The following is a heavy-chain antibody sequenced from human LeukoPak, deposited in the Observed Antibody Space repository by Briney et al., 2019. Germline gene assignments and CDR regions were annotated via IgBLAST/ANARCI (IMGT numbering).Heavy chain of an antibody. CDR3: ARSGLGYCSSTSCYGALYFDY. D-gene: IGHD2-2*01. CDR2: ISSSRSYI. J-gene: IGHJ4*02. V-gene: IGHV3-21*01. CDR1: GFTFSSYS. Sequence: GGSLRLSCAASGFTFSSYSMNWVRQAPGKGLEWVSSISSSRSYIYYADSVKGRFTISRDNAKNSLYLQMNSLRAEDTAVYYCARSGLGYCSSTSCYGALYFDYWGQGTLVTVSS.